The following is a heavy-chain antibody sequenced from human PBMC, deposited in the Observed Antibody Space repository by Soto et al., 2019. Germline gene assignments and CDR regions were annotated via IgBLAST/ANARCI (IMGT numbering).Heavy chain of an antibody. Sequence: ASVKVSCKASGYTFTGHGISWVRQAPGQGLEWMGWLSSHNGNTNYAQKFQGRVTMTTDTSTSTAYMELRSLRSDETAVYYCAREVLSHEYHSNGMDVWGQGTTVTVSS. J-gene: IGHJ6*02. CDR3: AREVLSHEYHSNGMDV. CDR2: LSSHNGNT. D-gene: IGHD1-1*01. CDR1: GYTFTGHG. V-gene: IGHV1-18*04.